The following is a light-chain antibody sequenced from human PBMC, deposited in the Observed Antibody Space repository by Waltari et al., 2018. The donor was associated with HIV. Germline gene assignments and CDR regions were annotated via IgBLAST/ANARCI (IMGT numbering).Light chain of an antibody. CDR2: YGF. CDR1: QSVSRY. V-gene: IGKV3-11*01. Sequence: EIVLTQSPVTLSLSPGQTATISCRASQSVSRYVAWYQQKPGQPPRLLIYYGFNRATGVPARFSGSASGTDFTLTISSLEPEDFAVYFCQQCSNWPPIFGQGTKLEIK. J-gene: IGKJ2*01. CDR3: QQCSNWPPI.